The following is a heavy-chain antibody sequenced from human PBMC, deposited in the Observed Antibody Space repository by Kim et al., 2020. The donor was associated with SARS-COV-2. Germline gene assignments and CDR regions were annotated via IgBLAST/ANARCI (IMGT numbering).Heavy chain of an antibody. Sequence: GGSLRLSCAASGFTFSSYAMTWVRQAPGKGLEWVSFISDSGEKTFYADSVKGRFSISRDNSRNTVYLQMNSLRVDDTALYYCAKGARVLGIDVWGQGTTV. CDR2: ISDSGEKT. V-gene: IGHV3-23*01. J-gene: IGHJ6*02. D-gene: IGHD3-10*01. CDR3: AKGARVLGIDV. CDR1: GFTFSSYA.